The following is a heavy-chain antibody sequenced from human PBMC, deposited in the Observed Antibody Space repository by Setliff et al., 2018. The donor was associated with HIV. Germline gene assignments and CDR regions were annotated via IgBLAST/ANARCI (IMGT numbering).Heavy chain of an antibody. D-gene: IGHD3-10*01. CDR2: IYYSGST. Sequence: SETLSLTCTVSGDSINSGNYYWSWIRQHPGKGQEWIGYIYYSGSTYYSPSLKSRVTISEDTSKNQFSLKMRSVTAADTAVYYCATSPAGEILGSRPFYFDYWGQGTLVTVSS. J-gene: IGHJ4*02. V-gene: IGHV4-31*03. CDR3: ATSPAGEILGSRPFYFDY. CDR1: GDSINSGNYY.